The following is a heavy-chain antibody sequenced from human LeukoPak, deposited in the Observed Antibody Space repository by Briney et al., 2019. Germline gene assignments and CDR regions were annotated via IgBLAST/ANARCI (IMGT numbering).Heavy chain of an antibody. J-gene: IGHJ4*02. Sequence: GGSLRLSCAASGFTFSSNAMSWVRQAPGKGLEWVSAITGNAGSIYYADSVKGRFTISRDNPENTLYLQMNSLRVDDTAVYYCAKLGSSWYPDYWGQGTLVTVSS. V-gene: IGHV3-23*01. CDR2: ITGNAGSI. D-gene: IGHD6-13*01. CDR1: GFTFSSNA. CDR3: AKLGSSWYPDY.